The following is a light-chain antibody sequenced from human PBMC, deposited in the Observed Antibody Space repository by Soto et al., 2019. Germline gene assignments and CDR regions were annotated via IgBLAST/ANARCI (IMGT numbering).Light chain of an antibody. J-gene: IGKJ3*01. Sequence: TLSVSPGEGATLSCRASQSVRTNLAWYQQKPGQAPRLLIYGASTRATGIPARFSGSGSGTEFTLTISSLQSEDFAVYYCQQYNIWPLSFGPGTKVDIK. CDR2: GAS. CDR1: QSVRTN. CDR3: QQYNIWPLS. V-gene: IGKV3-15*01.